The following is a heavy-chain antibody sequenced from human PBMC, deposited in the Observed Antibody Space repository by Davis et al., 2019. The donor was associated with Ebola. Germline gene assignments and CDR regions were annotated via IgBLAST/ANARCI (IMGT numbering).Heavy chain of an antibody. CDR1: GFTVSSNY. CDR2: THSGGST. D-gene: IGHD2/OR15-2a*01. J-gene: IGHJ6*04. Sequence: GGSLRLSCAASGFTVSSNYMSWVRQAPGKGLEWVSVTHSGGSTYYADSVKGRFTISRHISKNTLYLQMNSLRAEDTAVYYCTKVLSSYLDFYYGMGVWGKGTTVTVSS. V-gene: IGHV3-53*01. CDR3: TKVLSSYLDFYYGMGV.